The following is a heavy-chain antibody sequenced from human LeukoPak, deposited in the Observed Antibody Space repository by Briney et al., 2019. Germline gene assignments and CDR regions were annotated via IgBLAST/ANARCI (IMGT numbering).Heavy chain of an antibody. V-gene: IGHV1-18*01. CDR3: ARVEEYSGFDY. CDR1: GYTFTSFG. J-gene: IGHJ4*02. Sequence: ASVKVSCKPSGYTFTSFGLTWVRQAPGQGLEWMGWISPYEGNTNYAQKFQARVTMTTDTATRTAYLELRSLRSDDTAVYYCARVEEYSGFDYWGQGTLVTVSS. CDR2: ISPYEGNT. D-gene: IGHD2/OR15-2a*01.